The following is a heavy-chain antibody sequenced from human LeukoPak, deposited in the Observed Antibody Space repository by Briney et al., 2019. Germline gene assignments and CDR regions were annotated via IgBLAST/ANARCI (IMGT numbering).Heavy chain of an antibody. D-gene: IGHD5-12*01. CDR2: INPNSGGT. CDR1: GYTFTGYY. V-gene: IGHV1-2*02. J-gene: IGHJ4*02. CDR3: VPSRGYSGCHDY. Sequence: ASVKVSCKASGYTFTGYYMHWVRQAPGQGLEWMGWINPNSGGTNYAQKFQGRVTMTRDTSISTAYMELSRLRSDDTAVYYCVPSRGYSGCHDYWGQGTLVTVSS.